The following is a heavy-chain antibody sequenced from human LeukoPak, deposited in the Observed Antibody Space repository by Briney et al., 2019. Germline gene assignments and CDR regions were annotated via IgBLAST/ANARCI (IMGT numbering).Heavy chain of an antibody. CDR3: ARVARDYYGSGSYYNYYYYMTS. D-gene: IGHD3-10*01. V-gene: IGHV1-2*02. CDR1: GYTFTGYY. CDR2: INPNSGGT. Sequence: ASVKVSCKASGYTFTGYYMHWVRQAPGQGLEWMGWINPNSGGTNYAQKFQGRVTMTRDTSISTAYMELSRLRSDDTAVYYCARVARDYYGSGSYYNYYYYMTSGAKGPRSPSP. J-gene: IGHJ6*03.